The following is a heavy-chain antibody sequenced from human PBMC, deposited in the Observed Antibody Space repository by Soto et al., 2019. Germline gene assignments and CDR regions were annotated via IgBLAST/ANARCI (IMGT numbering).Heavy chain of an antibody. CDR3: AKGRGGSGSLTPRVDF. J-gene: IGHJ4*02. D-gene: IGHD3-10*01. CDR1: GFTFNNYA. CDR2: ISGGGDTT. V-gene: IGHV3-23*01. Sequence: VQLLESGGGLVQPGGSLRLSCAASGFTFNNYAMTWVRQAPGKGLEWVSAISGGGDTTSYADSVKGRFTVSRVGSKHTLYLQLSSLRAEDTALYYCAKGRGGSGSLTPRVDFWGQGTLVTVSS.